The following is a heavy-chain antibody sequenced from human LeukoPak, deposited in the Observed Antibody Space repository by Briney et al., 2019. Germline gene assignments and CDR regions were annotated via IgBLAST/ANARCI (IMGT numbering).Heavy chain of an antibody. D-gene: IGHD3-22*01. CDR1: GGSISSSSYY. CDR3: ASLNYYDSSGYPTYFDY. Sequence: SETLSLTCTVSGGSISSSSYYWGWIRQPPGKGLEWIGSIYYSGSTYYNPSLKSRVTISVDTSKNQFSLKLSSVTAADTAVYYCASLNYYDSSGYPTYFDYWGQGTLVTVSS. J-gene: IGHJ4*02. V-gene: IGHV4-39*01. CDR2: IYYSGST.